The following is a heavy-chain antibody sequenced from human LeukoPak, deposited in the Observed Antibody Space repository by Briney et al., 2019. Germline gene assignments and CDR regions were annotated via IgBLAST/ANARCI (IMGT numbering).Heavy chain of an antibody. CDR3: ASPPADYYYSRDYFDY. CDR1: GGTFSRYV. J-gene: IGHJ4*02. V-gene: IGHV1-69*04. Sequence: SVKVSCKASGGTFSRYVISWLRQAPGQGLEWMGRIIPILGIANYAQKFQGRVTITADKSTSTAYMELSSLRSEDTAVYYCASPPADYYYSRDYFDYWGQGTLVTVSS. CDR2: IIPILGIA. D-gene: IGHD3-22*01.